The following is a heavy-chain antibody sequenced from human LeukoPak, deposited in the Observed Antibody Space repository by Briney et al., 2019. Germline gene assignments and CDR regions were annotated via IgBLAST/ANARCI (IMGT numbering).Heavy chain of an antibody. CDR3: ARHRITMVRGVYNWFDP. CDR1: GGSISSSSYY. V-gene: IGHV4-39*01. J-gene: IGHJ5*02. Sequence: SETLSLTCTVSGGSISSSSYYWGWIRQPPGKGLEWIGSIYYSGSTYYNPSLKSRVTISVDTSKNQFSLKLSSVTAADTAVYYCARHRITMVRGVYNWFDPWGQGTLVTVSS. D-gene: IGHD3-10*01. CDR2: IYYSGST.